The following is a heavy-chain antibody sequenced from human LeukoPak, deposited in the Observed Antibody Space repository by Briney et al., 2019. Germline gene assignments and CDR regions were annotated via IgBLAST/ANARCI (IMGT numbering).Heavy chain of an antibody. CDR2: INQDGSKK. CDR3: ARLVEGSSWYQYYYYYYGMDV. J-gene: IGHJ6*04. D-gene: IGHD6-13*01. V-gene: IGHV3-7*03. Sequence: GGSLRLSCAASGFTFSSYWMSWVRQAPGKGLEWVANINQDGSKKYYVDSVKGRFTISRDNAKNSLYLQMNSLRAEDTAVYYCARLVEGSSWYQYYYYYYGMDVWGKGTTVTVSS. CDR1: GFTFSSYW.